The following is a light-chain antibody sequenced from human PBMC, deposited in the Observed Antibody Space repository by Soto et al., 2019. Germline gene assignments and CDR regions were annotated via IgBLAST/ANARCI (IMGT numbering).Light chain of an antibody. CDR1: QRISSF. Sequence: DIQMTQSQSAMSASVGDRVTXTCRASQRISSFLNWYQQKAGKGPRVLIYAASIWKSGVPSRFSGSGSGTDFTLTITNLQPEDFATYYCQQSYIPPVTFGQGTKLDIK. J-gene: IGKJ1*01. CDR3: QQSYIPPVT. V-gene: IGKV1-39*01. CDR2: AAS.